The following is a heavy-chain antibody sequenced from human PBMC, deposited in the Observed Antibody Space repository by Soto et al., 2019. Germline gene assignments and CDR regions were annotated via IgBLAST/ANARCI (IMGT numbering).Heavy chain of an antibody. D-gene: IGHD3-10*01. Sequence: EVQMLESGGGLVKPGGSLRLSCEVSGLIFSNYSLSWARQAPGRGLEWLSSISDSSSHTYYADSVTGRFIVSRDNAKNSLFLQMNSLRPDDTAMYYCTSLLLGGALRDSWGQGTLVTVSS. CDR3: TSLLLGGALRDS. J-gene: IGHJ4*02. V-gene: IGHV3-21*01. CDR2: ISDSSSHT. CDR1: GLIFSNYS.